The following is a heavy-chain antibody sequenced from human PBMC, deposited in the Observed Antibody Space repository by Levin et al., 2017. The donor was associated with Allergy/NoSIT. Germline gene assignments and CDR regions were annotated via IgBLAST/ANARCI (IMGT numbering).Heavy chain of an antibody. J-gene: IGHJ6*03. D-gene: IGHD5-12*01. V-gene: IGHV4-61*02. Sequence: PSETLSLTCSVSGDSISRGFYYWSWIRQPAGEGLEWIGRIYVTGSTTYSPSLKSRVTISLDRSKDQVSLKINSVTAADTAVYYCARDLEGFSGYIPYCYMDVWGKGTTVTVSS. CDR1: GDSISRGFYY. CDR3: ARDLEGFSGYIPYCYMDV. CDR2: IYVTGST.